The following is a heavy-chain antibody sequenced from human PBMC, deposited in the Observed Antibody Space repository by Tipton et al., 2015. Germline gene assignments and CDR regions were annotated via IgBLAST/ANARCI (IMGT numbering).Heavy chain of an antibody. CDR3: ARGGGDDYIWGSSRFDS. Sequence: TLSLTCTVSGGSVSGGSYYWSWIRQPPGRGLEWIGYIYYGGSTNYNPSLKSRVTISVDTSKNQFSLKLSSVTAADTALYYCARGGGDDYIWGSSRFDSWGQGILVTVSS. CDR2: IYYGGST. J-gene: IGHJ5*01. V-gene: IGHV4-61*01. CDR1: GGSVSGGSYY. D-gene: IGHD3-16*02.